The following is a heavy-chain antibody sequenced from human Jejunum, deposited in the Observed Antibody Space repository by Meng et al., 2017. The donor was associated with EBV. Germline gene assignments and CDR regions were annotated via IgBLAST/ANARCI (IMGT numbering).Heavy chain of an antibody. CDR3: ARGDGYNLY. Sequence: QGQVVQSGAEVKKPGASVKVSCKASGYTFTTHHINWVRQATGQGLEYMGWMSPDNGDTGYAQNFQGRLTMTRDTSISTAYMELSSLTSDDTAVYYCARGDGYNLYWGQGTLVTVSS. CDR1: GYTFTTHH. CDR2: MSPDNGDT. D-gene: IGHD5-24*01. V-gene: IGHV1-8*01. J-gene: IGHJ4*02.